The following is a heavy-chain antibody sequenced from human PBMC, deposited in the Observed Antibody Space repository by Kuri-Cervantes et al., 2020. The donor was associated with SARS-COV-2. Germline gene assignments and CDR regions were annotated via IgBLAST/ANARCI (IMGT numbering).Heavy chain of an antibody. D-gene: IGHD2-2*01. J-gene: IGHJ4*02. V-gene: IGHV4-34*01. CDR1: GGSFNDYW. CDR2: IKHSGST. Sequence: SETLSLTCAVYGGSFNDYWWSWVRQPPGTGLEWIGDIKHSGSTNCNPSLKSRVTISVDTSKNQFSLKLSSVTAADTAVYYCARLQRVVVPAASFDYWGQGTLVTVSS. CDR3: ARLQRVVVPAASFDY.